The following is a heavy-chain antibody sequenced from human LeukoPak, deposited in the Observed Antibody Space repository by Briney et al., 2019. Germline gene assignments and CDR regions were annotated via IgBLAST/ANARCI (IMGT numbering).Heavy chain of an antibody. J-gene: IGHJ6*03. CDR3: ASQTSVFGVVKDYYYYMDV. CDR2: ISYDGSNK. D-gene: IGHD3-3*01. V-gene: IGHV3-30*14. CDR1: GFTFSSYS. Sequence: GRSLRLSCAASGFTFSSYSIHWVRQAPGKGLEWVAVISYDGSNKYYADSVKGRFTISRDNSKNTLYLQMNSLRAEDTAVYYCASQTSVFGVVKDYYYYMDVWGKGTTVTVSS.